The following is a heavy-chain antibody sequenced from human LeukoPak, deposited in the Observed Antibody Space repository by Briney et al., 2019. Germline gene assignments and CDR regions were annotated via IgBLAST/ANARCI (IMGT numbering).Heavy chain of an antibody. Sequence: SQTLSLTCTVSGGSISSGGYYWSWIRQHPGKGLEWIGYIYYSGSTYYNPSLKSRVTISVDTSKKQFSLKLSFVTAADTAVYYCARYPAYYYDSSGYRDAFDIWGQGTMVTVSS. CDR3: ARYPAYYYDSSGYRDAFDI. J-gene: IGHJ3*02. CDR1: GGSISSGGYY. V-gene: IGHV4-31*03. D-gene: IGHD3-22*01. CDR2: IYYSGST.